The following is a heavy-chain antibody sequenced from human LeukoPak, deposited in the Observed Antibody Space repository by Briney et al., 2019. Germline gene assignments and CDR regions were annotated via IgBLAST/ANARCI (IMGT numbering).Heavy chain of an antibody. Sequence: PSETLSLTCTVSGGSISSYYWSWIRQPAGKGLEWIGRIYTSGSTNYNPSLKSRVTMSVDTSKNQFSLKLSSVTAADTAVYYCASTYYCDSSGYWDYWGQGTLVTVSS. CDR3: ASTYYCDSSGYWDY. J-gene: IGHJ4*02. V-gene: IGHV4-4*07. CDR1: GGSISSYY. CDR2: IYTSGST. D-gene: IGHD3-22*01.